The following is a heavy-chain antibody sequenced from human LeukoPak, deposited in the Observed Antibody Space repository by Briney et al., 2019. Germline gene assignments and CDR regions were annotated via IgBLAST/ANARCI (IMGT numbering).Heavy chain of an antibody. D-gene: IGHD6-19*01. CDR2: ISSSSRYI. CDR1: GFTFSDYS. Sequence: GSLRLSCVASGFTFSDYSMNWVRQAPGKGLEWVSGISSSSRYIYYADSVKGRFTISRDKAKNSLYLQMNSLRTEDTAFYYCAKDRSRSYSSFDSWGQGTLVTVSS. CDR3: AKDRSRSYSSFDS. J-gene: IGHJ4*02. V-gene: IGHV3-21*04.